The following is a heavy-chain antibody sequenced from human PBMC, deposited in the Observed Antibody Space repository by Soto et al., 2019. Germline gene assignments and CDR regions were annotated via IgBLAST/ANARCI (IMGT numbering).Heavy chain of an antibody. V-gene: IGHV1-69*06. J-gene: IGHJ1*01. Sequence: QVQLVQSGAEVKKPGSSVKVSCKASGGTFSGYAISWVRQAPGQGLEWMGGIIPIFGTANYAQKFQGRVTITADKSTSTAYMELSSLRSEDTAVYYCARGAGSSSGWYWGSEYFQHWGQGTLVTVFS. CDR1: GGTFSGYA. D-gene: IGHD6-19*01. CDR2: IIPIFGTA. CDR3: ARGAGSSSGWYWGSEYFQH.